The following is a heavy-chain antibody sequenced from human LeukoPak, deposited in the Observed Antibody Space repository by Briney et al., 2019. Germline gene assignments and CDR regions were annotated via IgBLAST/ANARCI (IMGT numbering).Heavy chain of an antibody. Sequence: PSETLSLTCTVSGGSISSSSYYWGWIRQPPGKGLEWIGSIYYSGSTYYNPSLKSRVTISVDTSKNQFSLKLSSVTAADTAVYYCARRRSSSSSRRVGWFDPWGQGTLVTVSS. CDR1: GGSISSSSYY. J-gene: IGHJ5*02. CDR2: IYYSGST. D-gene: IGHD6-6*01. V-gene: IGHV4-39*01. CDR3: ARRRSSSSSRRVGWFDP.